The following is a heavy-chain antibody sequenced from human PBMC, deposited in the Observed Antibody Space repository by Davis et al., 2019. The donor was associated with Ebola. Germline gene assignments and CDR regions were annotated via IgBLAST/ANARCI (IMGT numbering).Heavy chain of an antibody. Sequence: SETLSLTCAVSGDSVRSTNWWSWVRQPPGKGLEWIGEIYHSGSTNYNPSLKSRVTISVDTSKNQFSLKLSSVTAADTAVYYCARGSYYDSSGYYYWGQGTLVTVSS. J-gene: IGHJ4*02. CDR3: ARGSYYDSSGYYY. CDR2: IYHSGST. D-gene: IGHD3-22*01. V-gene: IGHV4-4*02. CDR1: GDSVRSTNW.